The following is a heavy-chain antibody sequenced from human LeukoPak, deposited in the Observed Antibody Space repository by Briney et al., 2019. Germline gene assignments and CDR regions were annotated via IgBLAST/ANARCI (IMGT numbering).Heavy chain of an antibody. V-gene: IGHV3-48*01. D-gene: IGHD2-2*01. CDR2: ISSSSTTI. Sequence: GGSLRLSCAASGFPFSSYSMHWVRQAPGKGLEWLSYISSSSTTIYIADSVRGRFTISRDNAKNSLFLLMNSLRAEDTAVYSCARGGGFCGSTSCYGIDSWGQGTLVPVPT. CDR1: GFPFSSYS. J-gene: IGHJ4*02. CDR3: ARGGGFCGSTSCYGIDS.